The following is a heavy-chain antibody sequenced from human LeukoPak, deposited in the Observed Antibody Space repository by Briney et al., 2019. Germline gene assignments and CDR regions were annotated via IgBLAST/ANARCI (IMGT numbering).Heavy chain of an antibody. CDR1: GFTFSSYS. V-gene: IGHV3-21*01. J-gene: IGHJ6*03. Sequence: PGGSLRLSCAASGFTFSSYSMNWVRQAPGKGLEWVSSISSSSSYIYYADSVKGRFTISRDNAKNSLYLQMNSLRAEDTAVYYCARDQLAYYDFWSGYSRYYYYMDVWGKGTTVTVSS. CDR2: ISSSSSYI. D-gene: IGHD3-3*01. CDR3: ARDQLAYYDFWSGYSRYYYYMDV.